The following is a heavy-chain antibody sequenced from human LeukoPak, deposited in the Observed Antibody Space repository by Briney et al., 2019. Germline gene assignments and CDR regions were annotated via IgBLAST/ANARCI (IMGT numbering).Heavy chain of an antibody. CDR1: GFTFSSSW. D-gene: IGHD4-23*01. V-gene: IGHV3-74*03. J-gene: IGHJ4*02. Sequence: GGSLRLACAASGFTFSSSWMHWVRQAPGKGLFWVSRISNDGRSTTYAESVKGRFTISRDNAKNTLYLQMNSLRVEDTAVDYCAKDLSSGNSIWGQGALVTVSS. CDR2: ISNDGRST. CDR3: AKDLSSGNSI.